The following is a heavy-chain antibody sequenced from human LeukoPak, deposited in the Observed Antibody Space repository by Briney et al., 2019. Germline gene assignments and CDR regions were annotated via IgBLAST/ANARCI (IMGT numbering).Heavy chain of an antibody. Sequence: GGSLRPSCAASGFTFNSYGMHWVRQAPGKGLEWVAFIRYDGSNKYYADSVKGRFTISRDNSKNTLYLQMNSLRAEDTAVYYCAKDRFYYGSSTKGYWGQGTLVTVSS. CDR1: GFTFNSYG. V-gene: IGHV3-30*02. D-gene: IGHD3-10*01. CDR3: AKDRFYYGSSTKGY. J-gene: IGHJ4*02. CDR2: IRYDGSNK.